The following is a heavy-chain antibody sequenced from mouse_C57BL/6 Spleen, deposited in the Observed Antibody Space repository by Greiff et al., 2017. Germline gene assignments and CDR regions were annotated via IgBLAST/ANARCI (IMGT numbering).Heavy chain of an antibody. Sequence: QVQLQQSGPELVKPGASVKISCKASGYAFSSSWMNWVKQRPGKGLEWIGRIYPGDGDTNYNGKFKGKATLTADKSSSTAYMQLSSLTSEDSAVXFCATIYDYDGEFAYWGQGTLVTVSA. CDR1: GYAFSSSW. J-gene: IGHJ3*01. CDR2: IYPGDGDT. V-gene: IGHV1-82*01. D-gene: IGHD2-4*01. CDR3: ATIYDYDGEFAY.